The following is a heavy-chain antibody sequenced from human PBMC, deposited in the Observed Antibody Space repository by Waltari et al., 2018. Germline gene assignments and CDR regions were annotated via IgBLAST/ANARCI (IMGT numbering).Heavy chain of an antibody. CDR2: IYTSGST. CDR3: ARDCSSTSCYPWFDP. Sequence: QVQLQESGPGLVKPSETLSLTCTVSGGSISSYYWSWIRQPAGKGLEWIGRIYTSGSTNYNPSLKSRVTMSVDTSKNQFSLKLSSVTAADTAVYYCARDCSSTSCYPWFDPWGQGTLVTVST. D-gene: IGHD2-2*01. CDR1: GGSISSYY. J-gene: IGHJ5*02. V-gene: IGHV4-4*07.